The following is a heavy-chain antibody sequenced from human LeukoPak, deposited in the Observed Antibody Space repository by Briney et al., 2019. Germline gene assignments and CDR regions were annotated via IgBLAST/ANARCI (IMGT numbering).Heavy chain of an antibody. Sequence: ALVKVSCKASGYTFTSYDINWVRQATGQGLEWMGWMNPNSGNTGYAQKFQGRVTMTRNTSISTAYMELSSLRSEDTAVYYCARGRDDYGGNFDYWGQGTLVTVSS. CDR1: GYTFTSYD. V-gene: IGHV1-8*01. CDR2: MNPNSGNT. J-gene: IGHJ4*02. D-gene: IGHD4-23*01. CDR3: ARGRDDYGGNFDY.